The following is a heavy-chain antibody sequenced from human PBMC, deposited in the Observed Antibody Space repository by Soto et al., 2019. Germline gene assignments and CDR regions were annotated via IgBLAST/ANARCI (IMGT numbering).Heavy chain of an antibody. Sequence: PGGSLRLSCAASGFTFSDYYMSWILQAPWKGLEWVSYISSSGSTIYYADSVKGRFTISRDNAKNSLYLQMNSLRAEDTAVYYCARSRTYYYDSSAYSPDAFAIWGQRTMVTVSS. CDR2: ISSSGSTI. J-gene: IGHJ3*02. V-gene: IGHV3-11*04. CDR1: GFTFSDYY. CDR3: ARSRTYYYDSSAYSPDAFAI. D-gene: IGHD3-22*01.